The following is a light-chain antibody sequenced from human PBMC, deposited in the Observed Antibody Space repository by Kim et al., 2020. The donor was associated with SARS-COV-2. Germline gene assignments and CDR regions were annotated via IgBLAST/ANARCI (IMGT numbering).Light chain of an antibody. CDR3: NSRDSSGDRLV. CDR2: GKH. J-gene: IGLJ2*01. V-gene: IGLV3-19*01. CDR1: SLRKFF. Sequence: ALGQTVRITCQGDSLRKFFATWYQQKPGQAPVLVIYGKHNRPSGIPDRFSGSGSGNTASLTITGAQAEDEADYYCNSRDSSGDRLVFGGGTKLTVL.